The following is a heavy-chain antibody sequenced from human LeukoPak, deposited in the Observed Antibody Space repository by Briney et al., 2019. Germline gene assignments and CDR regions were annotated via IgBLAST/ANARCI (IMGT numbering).Heavy chain of an antibody. CDR2: IYYSGST. Sequence: KPWETLSLTCTVSGGSISSGGYYWSWIRQHPGKGLEWIGYIYYSGSTYYNPSLKSRVTISVDTSKNQFSLKLSSVTAADTAVYYCARDHRSGTYGMDVWGQGTTVTVSS. D-gene: IGHD3-10*01. J-gene: IGHJ6*02. V-gene: IGHV4-31*03. CDR3: ARDHRSGTYGMDV. CDR1: GGSISSGGYY.